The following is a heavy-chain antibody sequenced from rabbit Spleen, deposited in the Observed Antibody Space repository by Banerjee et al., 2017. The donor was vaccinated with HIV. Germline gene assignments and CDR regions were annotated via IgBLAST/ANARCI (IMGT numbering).Heavy chain of an antibody. D-gene: IGHD8-1*01. CDR2: VGGGGFT. J-gene: IGHJ4*01. V-gene: IGHV1S40*01. CDR1: GVSFSSSSY. CDR3: ARNGAGSNYAFKL. Sequence: QSLEESGGDLVKPGASLTLTCTASGVSFSSSSYMCWVRQAPGKGLEWIACVGGGGFTYSATWVIGRFTISKTSSTTVTLQVTSLTDADTATYFCARNGAGSNYAFKLWGQGTLVTVS.